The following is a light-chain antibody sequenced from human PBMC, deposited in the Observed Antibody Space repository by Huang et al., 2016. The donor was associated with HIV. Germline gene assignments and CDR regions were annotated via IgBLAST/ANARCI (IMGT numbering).Light chain of an antibody. CDR3: QQTYTTIT. CDR1: QSIATY. Sequence: DIQMTQSPSSLSASVGDRVTITCRTSQSIATYLNWYQQRPGKAPLLLIYAASSLQSGVPSRVRGSGSGTDFALTISSLQPEDFATYYCQQTYTTITFGQGTRLEMK. J-gene: IGKJ5*01. CDR2: AAS. V-gene: IGKV1-39*01.